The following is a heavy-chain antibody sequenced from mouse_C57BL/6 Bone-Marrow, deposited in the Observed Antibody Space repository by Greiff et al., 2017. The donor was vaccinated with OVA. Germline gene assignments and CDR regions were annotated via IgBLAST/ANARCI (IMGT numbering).Heavy chain of an antibody. J-gene: IGHJ3*01. V-gene: IGHV1-26*01. D-gene: IGHD1-1*01. CDR3: ARRDLYYGSPWFAY. CDR2: INPNNGGT. CDR1: GYTFTDYY. Sequence: EVQLQQSGPELVKPGASVKISCKASGYTFTDYYMNWVKQSHGKSLEWIGDINPNNGGTSYNQKCKGKATLTVDKSSSTAYMELRSLTSEDSAVYYCARRDLYYGSPWFAYWGQGTLVTVSA.